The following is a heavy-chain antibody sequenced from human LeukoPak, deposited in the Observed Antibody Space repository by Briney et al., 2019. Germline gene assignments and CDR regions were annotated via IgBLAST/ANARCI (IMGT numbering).Heavy chain of an antibody. CDR2: INHSGRT. Sequence: PSETLSLTCAVYVGSFSGYFWSWIRPPPGKGREWIGEINHSGRTNYHPPLKSRVTISVDTTKNQFSLKLSSVTAADTAVYYCASLSSVYDFWSGYYNHYYYMDVWGKGTTVTVSS. J-gene: IGHJ6*03. CDR3: ASLSSVYDFWSGYYNHYYYMDV. V-gene: IGHV4-34*01. CDR1: VGSFSGYF. D-gene: IGHD3-3*01.